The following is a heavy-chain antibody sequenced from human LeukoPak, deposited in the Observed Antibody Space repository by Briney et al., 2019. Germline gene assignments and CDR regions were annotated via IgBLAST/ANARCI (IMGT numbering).Heavy chain of an antibody. CDR1: GFTFSNYG. CDR3: AKDRGRGYCSGGSCLLID. Sequence: PGGSLRLSCAASGFTFSNYGMHWVRQAPGKGLEWVAFIRHDGSEEFYPDSVRGRFTISRDNSKNTVYLQMNSLRAEDTALYYCAKDRGRGYCSGGSCLLIDWSQGTLVTVSS. CDR2: IRHDGSEE. J-gene: IGHJ4*02. D-gene: IGHD2-15*01. V-gene: IGHV3-30*02.